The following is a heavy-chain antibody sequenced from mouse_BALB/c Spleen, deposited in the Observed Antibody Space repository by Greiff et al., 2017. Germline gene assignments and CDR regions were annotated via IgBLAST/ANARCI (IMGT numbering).Heavy chain of an antibody. D-gene: IGHD1-1*01. CDR2: ISSGGSYT. V-gene: IGHV5-6*01. J-gene: IGHJ2*01. CDR3: ARSYYYGSSFDY. CDR1: GFTFSSYG. Sequence: EVKVVESGGDLVKPGGSLKLSCAASGFTFSSYGMSWVRQTPDKRLEWVATISSGGSYTYYPDSVKGRFTISSYNAKNTLYLQMSSLKSEDTAMYYCARSYYYGSSFDYWGQGTTLTVSS.